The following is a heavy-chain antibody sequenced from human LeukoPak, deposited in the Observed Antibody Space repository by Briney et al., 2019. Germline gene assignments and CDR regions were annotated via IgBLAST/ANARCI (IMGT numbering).Heavy chain of an antibody. D-gene: IGHD3-22*01. J-gene: IGHJ4*02. CDR3: ASLFYYYDSSGYRA. Sequence: GASVKVSCKASGYTFTSYDINWVRQAPGQGLEWMGWINPNSGGTNYAQKFQGRVTMTRDTSISTAYMELSRLRSDDTAVYYCASLFYYYDSSGYRAWGQGTLVTVSS. CDR1: GYTFTSYD. CDR2: INPNSGGT. V-gene: IGHV1-2*02.